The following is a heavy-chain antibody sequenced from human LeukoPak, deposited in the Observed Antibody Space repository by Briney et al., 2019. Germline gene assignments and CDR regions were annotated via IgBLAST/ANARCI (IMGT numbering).Heavy chain of an antibody. CDR2: INPNSGGT. CDR1: GYTFTGYY. CDR3: ARAIGYSYGFRFDF. V-gene: IGHV1-2*06. Sequence: GASVKVSCKASGYTFTGYYMHWVRQAPGQGLEWMGRINPNSGGTNYAQKFQGGVTMTRDTSISTAYVELSRLRADDTAVYYCARAIGYSYGFRFDFWGQGTLVTVSS. J-gene: IGHJ4*02. D-gene: IGHD5-18*01.